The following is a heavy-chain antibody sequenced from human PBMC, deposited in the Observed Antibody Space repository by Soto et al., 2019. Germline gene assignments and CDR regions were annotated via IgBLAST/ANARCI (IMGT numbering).Heavy chain of an antibody. CDR2: INAGNGNT. V-gene: IGHV1-3*01. Sequence: GPVKVSCKASGYTFTGYAMHWVRQAPGQRLEWMGWINAGNGNTKYSQKFQGRVTITRDTSASTAYMELSSLRSEDTTVYYCARGTPVFFDYWGQETLVTVSS. J-gene: IGHJ4*02. CDR1: GYTFTGYA. CDR3: ARGTPVFFDY.